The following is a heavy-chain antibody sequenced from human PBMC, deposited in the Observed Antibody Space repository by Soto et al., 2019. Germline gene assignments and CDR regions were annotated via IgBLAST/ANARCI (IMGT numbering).Heavy chain of an antibody. J-gene: IGHJ5*02. CDR3: ARQSLGITIFGVVISNWFDP. V-gene: IGHV1-18*01. D-gene: IGHD3-3*01. CDR1: GYTFTSYG. Sequence: QVPLVQSGAEVKKPGASVKVSCKASGYTFTSYGISWVRQAPGQGLEWMGWISAYNGNTNYAQKLQGRVTMTTDTSTSTAYMELRSLRSDDTAVYYCARQSLGITIFGVVISNWFDPWGQGTLVTVSS. CDR2: ISAYNGNT.